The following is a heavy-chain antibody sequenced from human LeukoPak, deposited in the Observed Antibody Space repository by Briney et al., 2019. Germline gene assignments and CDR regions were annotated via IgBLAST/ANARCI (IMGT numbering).Heavy chain of an antibody. CDR2: ISGSSSYI. CDR1: GFTFSSYS. Sequence: GGSLRLSCAASGFTFSSYSMNWVRQAPGKGLEWVSSISGSSSYIYYADSLKGRFTISRDNAKNSLSLQMNSLRAEDTAVHYCARDKPVGVRIDYYYGMDVWGQGTTVTVSS. V-gene: IGHV3-21*01. CDR3: ARDKPVGVRIDYYYGMDV. J-gene: IGHJ6*02. D-gene: IGHD1-26*01.